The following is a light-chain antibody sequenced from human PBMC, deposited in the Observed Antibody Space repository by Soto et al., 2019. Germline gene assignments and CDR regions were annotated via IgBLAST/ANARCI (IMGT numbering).Light chain of an antibody. V-gene: IGLV2-11*01. J-gene: IGLJ2*01. CDR3: CSYAVSYTLV. CDR2: DVS. Sequence: QSALTQPRSVSGSPGPSVTISCTGTSSDVGGYNYVSWYQQHPGKAPKLMIYDVSKRPSGVPDRFSGSKSGNTASLTISGLQAEDEADYYCCSYAVSYTLVFGGGTKLTVL. CDR1: SSDVGGYNY.